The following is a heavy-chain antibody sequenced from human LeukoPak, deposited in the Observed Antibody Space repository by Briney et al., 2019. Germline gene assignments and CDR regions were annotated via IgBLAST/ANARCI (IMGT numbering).Heavy chain of an antibody. J-gene: IGHJ3*02. CDR2: IRYDGSNK. D-gene: IGHD3-3*01. CDR1: GFTFSSYG. V-gene: IGHV3-30*02. CDR3: AKEAIFRVVIPKGDAFDI. Sequence: GGSLRLSSAASGFTFSSYGMHWVRQAPGKGLEWVAFIRYDGSNKYYADSVKGRFTISRDNSKNTLYLQMNSLRAEDTAVYYCAKEAIFRVVIPKGDAFDIWGQGTMVTVSS.